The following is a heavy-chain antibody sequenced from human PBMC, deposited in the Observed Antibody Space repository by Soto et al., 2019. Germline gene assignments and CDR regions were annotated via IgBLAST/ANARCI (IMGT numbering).Heavy chain of an antibody. CDR3: ARGSTIFGVVIPNYYYYGMDV. CDR1: GGSISSGDYY. D-gene: IGHD3-3*01. Sequence: QVQLQESGPGLVKPSQTLSLTCTVSGGSISSGDYYWSWIRQPPGKGPEWIGYIYYSGSTYYNPSLKSRVTISVDTSMNQFSLKLSSVTAADTAVYYCARGSTIFGVVIPNYYYYGMDVWGQGTTVTVSS. J-gene: IGHJ6*02. CDR2: IYYSGST. V-gene: IGHV4-30-4*01.